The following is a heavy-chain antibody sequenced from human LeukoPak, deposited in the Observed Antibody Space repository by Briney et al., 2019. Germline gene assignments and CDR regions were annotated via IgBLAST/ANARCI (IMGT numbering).Heavy chain of an antibody. J-gene: IGHJ4*02. D-gene: IGHD3-22*01. Sequence: SETLSLTCTVSGGSISSYYWSWIRQPPGKGLEWIGYIYYSGSTNYNPSLKSRVTISVDTSKNQFSLKLSSVTAADTAVYYCARVDDSSGYYYYYFDYWGQGTLVTVSS. CDR3: ARVDDSSGYYYYYFDY. V-gene: IGHV4-59*12. CDR1: GGSISSYY. CDR2: IYYSGST.